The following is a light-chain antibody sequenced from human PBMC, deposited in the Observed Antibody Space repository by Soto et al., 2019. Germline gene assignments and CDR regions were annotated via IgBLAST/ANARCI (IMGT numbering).Light chain of an antibody. CDR3: QAYDYSLTASV. J-gene: IGLJ3*02. CDR1: SSDIGGYNY. CDR2: EVS. V-gene: IGLV2-14*01. Sequence: QSALTQPASVSGSPGQSITISCTGTSSDIGGYNYVSWYQQHPGKAPKLMIYEVSNRPSGVYNRFSGSKSGNTASLTISGLQAEDEAYYYCQAYDYSLTASVFGGGTKLTVL.